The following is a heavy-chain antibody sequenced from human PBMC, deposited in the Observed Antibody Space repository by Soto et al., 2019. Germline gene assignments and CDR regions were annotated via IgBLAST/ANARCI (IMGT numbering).Heavy chain of an antibody. J-gene: IGHJ4*02. Sequence: LSLSCAASGFTFRYYWLHWVRQVPGRGPVWVSGINNDGSDTFYADFVEGRFTISRDNAKNTVYLQMDSLRAEDTAVYYCGSLFEFWGQGTLVTVSS. CDR2: INNDGSDT. V-gene: IGHV3-74*01. CDR1: GFTFRYYW. CDR3: GSLFEF.